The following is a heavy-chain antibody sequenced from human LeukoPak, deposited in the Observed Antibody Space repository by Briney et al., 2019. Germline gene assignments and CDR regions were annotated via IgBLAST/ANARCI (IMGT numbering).Heavy chain of an antibody. CDR1: GFTFNNAW. CDR2: IKSKTDGGTT. Sequence: GGSLRLSCAASGFTFNNAWMSWVRQAPGKGLEWVGHIKSKTDGGTTDYAASVKGRFTISRDDSKNTLYLQMNSLTTEDTAVYYCPTDQGGPGIAGYWGQGTLVTVSS. J-gene: IGHJ4*02. D-gene: IGHD6-13*01. V-gene: IGHV3-15*01. CDR3: PTDQGGPGIAGY.